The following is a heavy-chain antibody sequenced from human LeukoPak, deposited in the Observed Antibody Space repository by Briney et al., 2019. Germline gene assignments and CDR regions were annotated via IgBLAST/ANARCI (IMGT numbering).Heavy chain of an antibody. Sequence: PGGSLRLSCAASGFTFSSYEMNWVRQAPGQGLEWGSYISSSGSTIYYADSVKGRFTISRDNAKSSLYLQMNSLRAEDTAVYYCARDHPSDILTGYYSFDYWGQGTLVTVSS. D-gene: IGHD3-9*01. CDR3: ARDHPSDILTGYYSFDY. CDR2: ISSSGSTI. V-gene: IGHV3-48*03. CDR1: GFTFSSYE. J-gene: IGHJ4*02.